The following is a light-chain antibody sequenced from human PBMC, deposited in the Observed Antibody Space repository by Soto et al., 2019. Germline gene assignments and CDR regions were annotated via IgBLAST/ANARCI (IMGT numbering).Light chain of an antibody. J-gene: IGKJ5*01. Sequence: EIVLTQSPGTLSLSPGERATLSCRASQSVSSSYLAWYQQKPGQAPRLLIYGASSRATGIPDRFSGSGSGTDFTLTISSLEPEDVAVYYCQQYGSSPLITFGQGQLLESK. CDR3: QQYGSSPLIT. V-gene: IGKV3-20*01. CDR1: QSVSSSY. CDR2: GAS.